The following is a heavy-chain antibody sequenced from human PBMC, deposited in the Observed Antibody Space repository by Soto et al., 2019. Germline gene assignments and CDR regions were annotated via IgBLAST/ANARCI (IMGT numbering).Heavy chain of an antibody. CDR2: IIPIFGTA. CDR3: ASGDTYSSSSGGYYYYYGMDV. CDR1: GGTFSSYA. J-gene: IGHJ6*02. Sequence: QAQLVQSGAEVKKPGSSVKVSCKASGGTFSSYAISWVRQAPGQGLEWMGGIIPIFGTANYAQKFQGRVTITADKSTSIAYMELSSLRSEDTAVYYCASGDTYSSSSGGYYYYYGMDVWGQGTTVTVSS. V-gene: IGHV1-69*06. D-gene: IGHD6-6*01.